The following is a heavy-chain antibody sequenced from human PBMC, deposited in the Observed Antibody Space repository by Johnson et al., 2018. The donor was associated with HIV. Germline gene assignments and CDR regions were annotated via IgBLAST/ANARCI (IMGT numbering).Heavy chain of an antibody. V-gene: IGHV3-53*01. D-gene: IGHD1-1*01. Sequence: EVQLLESGGGLIQPGGCLRLSCAASGFTVSSNYMSWVRQAPGKGLEWVSVIYSGGSTYYADSVKGRFTISRDNSKNTLYLQMNSLRAEDTAVYYCAITSGTDAFDFWGRGTMVTVSS. CDR3: AITSGTDAFDF. J-gene: IGHJ3*01. CDR1: GFTVSSNY. CDR2: IYSGGST.